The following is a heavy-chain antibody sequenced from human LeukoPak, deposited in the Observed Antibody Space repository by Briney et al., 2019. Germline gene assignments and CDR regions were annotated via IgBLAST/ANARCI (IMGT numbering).Heavy chain of an antibody. J-gene: IGHJ4*02. CDR2: INPNSGGT. CDR1: GYTFTGYY. V-gene: IGHV1-2*02. CDR3: ARGDHYDILTGYQTPSHLSDY. Sequence: ASVKVSCKASGYTFTGYYIHWVRQAPGQGLEWMGWINPNSGGTNYAQKFQGRVTMTRDTSISTAYMELSRLRSDDTAVYYCARGDHYDILTGYQTPSHLSDYWGQGTLVTVSS. D-gene: IGHD3-9*01.